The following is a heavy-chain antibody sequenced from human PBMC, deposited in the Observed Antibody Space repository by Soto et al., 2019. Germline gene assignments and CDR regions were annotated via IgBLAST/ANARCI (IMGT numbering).Heavy chain of an antibody. Sequence: PGGSLRLSCAASGFTFSSYAMSWVRQAPGKGLEWVSAISGGGGSTYYADSVKGRFTISRDNSKNTLYLQMNSLRAEDTAVYYCAKDSAATYYYDSSGYNYFDYWGQGTLVTVSS. J-gene: IGHJ4*02. CDR3: AKDSAATYYYDSSGYNYFDY. CDR2: ISGGGGST. V-gene: IGHV3-23*01. D-gene: IGHD3-22*01. CDR1: GFTFSSYA.